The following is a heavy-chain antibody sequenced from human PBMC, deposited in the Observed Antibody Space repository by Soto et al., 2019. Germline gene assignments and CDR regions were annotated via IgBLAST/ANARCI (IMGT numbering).Heavy chain of an antibody. CDR1: GFSLSTSGVG. Sequence: QITLKESGPTLVKPTQTLTLTCTFSGFSLSTSGVGVGWIRQPPGKALEWLALIYWDDDKRYSPSLKRRLTITNDPSKNQVVLPMTTMDPVDTATYYCAHSNSYGDYLPENWFDPWGQGTLVPVSS. V-gene: IGHV2-5*02. CDR3: AHSNSYGDYLPENWFDP. J-gene: IGHJ5*02. CDR2: IYWDDDK. D-gene: IGHD4-17*01.